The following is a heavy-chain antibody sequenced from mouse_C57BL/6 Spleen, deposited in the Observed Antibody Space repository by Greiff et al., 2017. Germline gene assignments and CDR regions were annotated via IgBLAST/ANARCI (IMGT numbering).Heavy chain of an antibody. J-gene: IGHJ4*01. CDR3: ARSYGKGAMDY. CDR2: IDPSDSYT. Sequence: QVQLQQPGAELVKPGASVKLSCKASGYTFTSYWMQWVKQRPGQGLEWIGEIDPSDSYTNYNQKFKGKATLTVDTSSSTAYMQLSSLTSEDSAVYYCARSYGKGAMDYWGQGTSVTVSS. CDR1: GYTFTSYW. V-gene: IGHV1-50*01. D-gene: IGHD2-10*02.